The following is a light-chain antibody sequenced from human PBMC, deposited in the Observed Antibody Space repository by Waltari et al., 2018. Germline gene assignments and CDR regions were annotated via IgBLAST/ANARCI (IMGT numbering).Light chain of an antibody. Sequence: QSALTQPASVSGSPGQSIPISCTGTSSDVGGYKNVSWYQQHPGKAPKLMIFEVSNRPSGVSNRFSGSKSGNTASLTISGLQAEDEADYYCNSYTRSSTLDVFGTGTKVTVL. J-gene: IGLJ1*01. CDR1: SSDVGGYKN. CDR2: EVS. CDR3: NSYTRSSTLDV. V-gene: IGLV2-14*01.